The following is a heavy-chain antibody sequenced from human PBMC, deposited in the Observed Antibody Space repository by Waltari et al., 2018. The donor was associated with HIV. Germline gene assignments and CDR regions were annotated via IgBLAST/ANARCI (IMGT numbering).Heavy chain of an antibody. Sequence: QVQLVQSGSELKKPGASVKVSCRTSGYTFTTYALNWVRQAPGQGLEWMGWINTKTGNPTYAQDFTGRFVFSLYTSVSTAYLQINSLKAEDTAVYYCARGPGRSVDYWGQGTLVTVSS. D-gene: IGHD3-10*01. V-gene: IGHV7-4-1*02. J-gene: IGHJ4*02. CDR1: GYTFTTYA. CDR3: ARGPGRSVDY. CDR2: INTKTGNP.